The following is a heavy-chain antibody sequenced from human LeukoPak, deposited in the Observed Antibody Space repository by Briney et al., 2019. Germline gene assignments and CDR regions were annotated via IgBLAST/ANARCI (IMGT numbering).Heavy chain of an antibody. D-gene: IGHD3-10*01. V-gene: IGHV4-4*07. CDR1: GGSISSYY. Sequence: SETLSLTCTVSGGSISSYYWSWIRQPAGKGLEWIGRIYTSGSTNYNPSLKSRVTMSVDTSKNQFSLKLSSVTAADTAVYYCARLMYYYGSGSYSDYWGQGTLVTVSS. CDR2: IYTSGST. CDR3: ARLMYYYGSGSYSDY. J-gene: IGHJ4*02.